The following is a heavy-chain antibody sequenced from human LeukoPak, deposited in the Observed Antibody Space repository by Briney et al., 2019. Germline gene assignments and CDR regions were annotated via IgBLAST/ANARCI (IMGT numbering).Heavy chain of an antibody. V-gene: IGHV4-61*08. CDR2: IYYSGST. D-gene: IGHD4-17*01. J-gene: IGHJ1*01. CDR1: GGSISRGDYY. Sequence: SGTLSLTCTVSGGSISRGDYYWSWLRQPPGKGLEWIGYIYYSGSTNYNPSLKSRVTISVDTSKKQFSLKLSSVTAADTAVYYCASRGAYGDSYFQHWGQGTLVTVSS. CDR3: ASRGAYGDSYFQH.